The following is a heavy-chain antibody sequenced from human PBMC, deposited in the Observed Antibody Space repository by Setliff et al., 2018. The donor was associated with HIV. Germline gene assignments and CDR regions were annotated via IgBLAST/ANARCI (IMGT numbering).Heavy chain of an antibody. CDR3: AKGRYSSSWYYFDY. CDR2: ITWNSGSI. CDR1: GFTFDDYA. Sequence: GGSLRLSCAASGFTFDDYAMHWVRQAPGKGLEWVSGITWNSGSIAYADSVKGQFTISRDNAKNSLYLQMNSLRAEDMALYYCAKGRYSSSWYYFDYWGQGTLVTVSS. D-gene: IGHD6-13*01. J-gene: IGHJ4*02. V-gene: IGHV3-9*03.